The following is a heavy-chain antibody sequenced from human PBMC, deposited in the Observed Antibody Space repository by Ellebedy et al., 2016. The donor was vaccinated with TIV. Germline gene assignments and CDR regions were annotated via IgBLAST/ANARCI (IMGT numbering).Heavy chain of an antibody. CDR3: ARAPLYCSGGSCYSGESTDLDY. V-gene: IGHV3-11*01. J-gene: IGHJ4*02. Sequence: GGSLRLXXAASGFTFSDYYMSWIRQAPGKGLEWVSHISSSGDSLNYADSVKGRFTISRDNAKNTLYLQMNSLRAEDTAVYYCARAPLYCSGGSCYSGESTDLDYWGQGTLVTVSS. D-gene: IGHD2-15*01. CDR2: ISSSGDSL. CDR1: GFTFSDYY.